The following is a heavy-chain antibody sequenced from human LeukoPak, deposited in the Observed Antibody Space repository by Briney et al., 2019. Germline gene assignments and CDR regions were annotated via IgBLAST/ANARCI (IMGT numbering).Heavy chain of an antibody. Sequence: SETLSLTCTVSGDSLSLYYWSWIRQPPGRGLEWIGNIEYSGTTNYNPAFKSRVTQFVDTSKNQISLNLYSVTAADTAMYYCAGCRIVPVDKWVDYWSQGTLVTVSP. CDR2: IEYSGTT. D-gene: IGHD2-2*01. V-gene: IGHV4-59*08. J-gene: IGHJ4*02. CDR1: GDSLSLYY. CDR3: AGCRIVPVDKWVDY.